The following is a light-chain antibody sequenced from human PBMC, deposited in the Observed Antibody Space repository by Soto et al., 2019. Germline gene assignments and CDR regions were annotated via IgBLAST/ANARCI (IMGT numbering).Light chain of an antibody. CDR2: GAS. V-gene: IGKV3-20*01. Sequence: EIVLTQSPDTLSLSPGERATLSCRASQSVNNNYLAWYQQKPGQAPRLLIYGASSRATGIPDRFSGSGSGTDFTLTISSLQSDDFAVYYCQQYNNWPWTFGQGTKVDIK. J-gene: IGKJ1*01. CDR3: QQYNNWPWT. CDR1: QSVNNNY.